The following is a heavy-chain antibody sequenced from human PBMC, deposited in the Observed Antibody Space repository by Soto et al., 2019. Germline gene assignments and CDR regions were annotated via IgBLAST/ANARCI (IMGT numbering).Heavy chain of an antibody. D-gene: IGHD1-7*01. J-gene: IGHJ4*02. CDR1: GYTLTKLS. Sequence: QVHLIQSGAEVTKPGASLKVTCKVSGYTLTKLSIYWVRQAPGKGLELMGGFDPADGNTTSAQKFQCRVTITEDPSTDTAYVERSRLRTADPAVYYCVAGGTRWLQSRFDYWGPATQVPVSS. CDR2: FDPADGNT. V-gene: IGHV1-24*01. CDR3: VAGGTRWLQSRFDY.